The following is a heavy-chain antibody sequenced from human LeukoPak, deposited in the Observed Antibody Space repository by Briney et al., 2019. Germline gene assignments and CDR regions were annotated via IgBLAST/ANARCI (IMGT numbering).Heavy chain of an antibody. CDR2: IYTSGST. V-gene: IGHV4-61*09. D-gene: IGHD1-26*01. J-gene: IGHJ4*02. Sequence: SETLSLTCTVSGGSISSGTYYWTWIRQPAGKGLEWIGHIYTSGSTNYNPSLKSRVTISVDTSKNQFSLKLSSVTAADTAVYYCARHLGGFDYWGQGTLVTVSS. CDR3: ARHLGGFDY. CDR1: GGSISSGTYY.